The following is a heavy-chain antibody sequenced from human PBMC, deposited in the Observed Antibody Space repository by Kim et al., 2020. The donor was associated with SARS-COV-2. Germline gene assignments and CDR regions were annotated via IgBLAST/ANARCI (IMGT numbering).Heavy chain of an antibody. J-gene: IGHJ4*02. V-gene: IGHV3-64*01. Sequence: GWSLRLSCAASGFSFNTFAMHWVRQAPGKRLEYVSAINSNGGTTYYGNSVKGRFTISRDNSKNTLYLQMGSLRSEDTAVYYCASWLGVRSDYWGRGTLVTVSS. D-gene: IGHD2-2*01. CDR1: GFSFNTFA. CDR2: INSNGGTT. CDR3: ASWLGVRSDY.